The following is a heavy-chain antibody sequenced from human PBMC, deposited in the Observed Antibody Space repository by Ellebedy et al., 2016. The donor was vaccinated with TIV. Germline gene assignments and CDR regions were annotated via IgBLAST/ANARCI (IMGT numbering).Heavy chain of an antibody. CDR3: ARLHCSTSDPRLNWIDP. CDR2: IFSSGNT. CDR1: GGSVGSDTYY. J-gene: IGHJ5*02. V-gene: IGHV4-39*01. Sequence: GSLRLXCAVSGGSVGSDTYYWAWIRQPPGKGLEWIGSIFSSGNTQYKVSLGSRVTMSRDTSKNQFSLKLSSVTAADTAVYYCARLHCSTSDPRLNWIDPWGQGTLVTVSS. D-gene: IGHD2-2*01.